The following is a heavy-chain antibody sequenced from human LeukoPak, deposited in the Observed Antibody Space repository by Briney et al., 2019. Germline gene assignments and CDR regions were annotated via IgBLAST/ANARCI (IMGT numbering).Heavy chain of an antibody. CDR1: GFTFSSYW. J-gene: IGHJ4*02. CDR2: INSDGSST. D-gene: IGHD6-19*01. V-gene: IGHV3-74*01. Sequence: QPGGSLRLSCAASGFTFSSYWMHWVRQAPGKGLVWVSRINSDGSSTSYADSVKGRFTISRDNAKNTLYLQMNSLRAEDTAVYYCARGGARLVRGLDYWGRGTLVTVSS. CDR3: ARGGARLVRGLDY.